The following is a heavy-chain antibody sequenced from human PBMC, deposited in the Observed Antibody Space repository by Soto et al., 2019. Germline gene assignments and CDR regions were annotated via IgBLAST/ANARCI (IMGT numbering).Heavy chain of an antibody. J-gene: IGHJ4*02. CDR3: ARGVAGSGFDL. Sequence: PSQTLSLTCAISGDSVSSNTAAWNWISSSPSRGLEWLGRTYYRSNWRHDYAVSVKSRITVNPDTSKNHFSLQLNSLTPDDTAVYYCARGVAGSGFDLWGQGTLVTVSS. V-gene: IGHV6-1*01. CDR1: GDSVSSNTAA. D-gene: IGHD6-19*01. CDR2: TYYRSNWRH.